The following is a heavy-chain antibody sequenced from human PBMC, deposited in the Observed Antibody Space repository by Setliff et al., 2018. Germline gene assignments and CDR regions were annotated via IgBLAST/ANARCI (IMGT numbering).Heavy chain of an antibody. CDR1: GYTFTDYY. CDR2: INPLSTAT. Sequence: VKVSCKASGYTFTDYYIHWVRQAPGQGLERMGWINPLSTATKYAQRFQDRVAMTRDTSMNTPYMELMRLTSDDTALYYCARVARKSRPLSYFDRWGQGTQVTVSS. V-gene: IGHV1-2*02. CDR3: ARVARKSRPLSYFDR. J-gene: IGHJ4*02. D-gene: IGHD5-12*01.